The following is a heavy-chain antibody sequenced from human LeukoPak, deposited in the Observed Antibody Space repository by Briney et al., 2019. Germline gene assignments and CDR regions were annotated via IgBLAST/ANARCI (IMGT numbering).Heavy chain of an antibody. CDR2: VSGTSEYI. V-gene: IGHV3-21*06. D-gene: IGHD6-19*01. Sequence: GGSLRLSCAASGFSFSSYWMNWVRQAPGKGLEWVSSVSGTSEYIYYADSVRGRFTISRDNAKNTVYLQMNSLRAEDTAVYYCARWYSSGWYSDYWGQGTLVTVSS. J-gene: IGHJ4*02. CDR3: ARWYSSGWYSDY. CDR1: GFSFSSYW.